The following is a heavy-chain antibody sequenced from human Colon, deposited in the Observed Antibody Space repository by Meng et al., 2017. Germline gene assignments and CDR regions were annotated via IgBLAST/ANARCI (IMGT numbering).Heavy chain of an antibody. J-gene: IGHJ4*01. D-gene: IGHD3-10*01. CDR3: ARRDLSGSFSP. V-gene: IGHV4-34*01. CDR2: ISSTGTT. Sequence: QLQSVEVGAGPFSTYETMSPTCAFSGVCFSGFYWYWIRQSPGKGLEYISKISSTGTTSYNPCLRSRVTISLDTSKMQFYMMMSSVTAADTAVNYCARRDLSGSFSPWGQGTLVTVSS. CDR1: GVCFSGFY.